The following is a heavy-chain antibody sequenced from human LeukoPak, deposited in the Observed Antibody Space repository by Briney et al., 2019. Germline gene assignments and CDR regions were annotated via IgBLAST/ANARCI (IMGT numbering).Heavy chain of an antibody. D-gene: IGHD2-21*02. V-gene: IGHV1-8*01. CDR3: ASSCGGACYYRAFDI. CDR1: GYTFTSYD. CDR2: MNPNSGNT. Sequence: ASVKVSCKASGYTFTSYDINWVRQATGQGLEWMGWMNPNSGNTGYAQKFQGRVTVTRNTSISTAYMELSSLRSEDTAVYYCASSCGGACYYRAFDIWGQGTMVTVSS. J-gene: IGHJ3*02.